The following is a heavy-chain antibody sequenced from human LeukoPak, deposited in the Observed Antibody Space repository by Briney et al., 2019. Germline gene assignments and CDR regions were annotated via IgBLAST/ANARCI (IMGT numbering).Heavy chain of an antibody. CDR2: MSPNSGNV. CDR3: SRGRSYYDSSGREDY. D-gene: IGHD3-22*01. Sequence: ASVKVSCKASGYTFTNYDVNWVRQATGQGLEWMGWMSPNSGNVGYAQKFQGRVSMTRDTSLNTAYMELRSLTSEDTVVYYCSRGRSYYDSSGREDYWGQGTLVTVSS. CDR1: GYTFTNYD. J-gene: IGHJ4*02. V-gene: IGHV1-8*01.